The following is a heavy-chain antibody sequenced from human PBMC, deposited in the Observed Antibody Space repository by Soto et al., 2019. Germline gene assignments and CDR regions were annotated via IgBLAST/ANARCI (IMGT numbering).Heavy chain of an antibody. CDR2: ISSSSSYI. V-gene: IGHV3-21*01. D-gene: IGHD6-19*01. CDR3: ARDRGAGRSAFDI. CDR1: GFTFSSYS. J-gene: IGHJ3*02. Sequence: EVQLVESGGGLGKPGGSLRLSCAASGFTFSSYSMNWVRQAPGKGLEWVSSISSSSSYIYYADSVKGRFTISRDNAKNELYLQMTRLRDEDPAVYYCARDRGAGRSAFDIWGQGTMVTVSS.